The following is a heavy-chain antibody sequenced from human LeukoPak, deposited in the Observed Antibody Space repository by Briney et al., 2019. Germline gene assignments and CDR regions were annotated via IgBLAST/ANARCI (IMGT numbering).Heavy chain of an antibody. V-gene: IGHV4-39*01. J-gene: IGHJ5*02. CDR2: NYYSGSN. D-gene: IGHD3-22*01. Sequence: SETLSLTCTVSGGSISSSSYYWGWIRQPPGKGLEWIGSNYYSGSNYYNPPLYSRFTISVDTSKNQYSLKLISVTAADTAVYYCARHTYYYDSSGYYPNWFDPWGQGTLVTVSS. CDR3: ARHTYYYDSSGYYPNWFDP. CDR1: GGSISSSSYY.